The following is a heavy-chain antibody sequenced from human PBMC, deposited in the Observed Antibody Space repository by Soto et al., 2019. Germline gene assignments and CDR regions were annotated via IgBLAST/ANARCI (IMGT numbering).Heavy chain of an antibody. CDR3: ARAYGGFDNGLDV. Sequence: PSETLSLTCTVSGDSIRSYYWTWIRQPPGKGPELIGYIYYSGSTRYNPSLKSRVTISVDMSKNQFSLKLSSVIAADTAVYYCARAYGGFDNGLDVWGQGTAVTVSS. J-gene: IGHJ6*02. CDR1: GDSIRSYY. V-gene: IGHV4-59*01. D-gene: IGHD5-12*01. CDR2: IYYSGST.